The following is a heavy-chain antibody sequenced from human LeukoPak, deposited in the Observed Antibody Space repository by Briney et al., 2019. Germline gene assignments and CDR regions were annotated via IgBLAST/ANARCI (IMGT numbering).Heavy chain of an antibody. D-gene: IGHD6-19*01. J-gene: IGHJ4*02. Sequence: PSETLSLTCAVSSGSISGYYWSWIRQPPGKGLEWIGCVYSSGSTNYNPSLKGRVTISIVTSKNQFSLRLNSVTAADTAVYYCARAGPSSGWYNFDYWGQGTLVTVSS. V-gene: IGHV4-59*01. CDR3: ARAGPSSGWYNFDY. CDR2: VYSSGST. CDR1: SGSISGYY.